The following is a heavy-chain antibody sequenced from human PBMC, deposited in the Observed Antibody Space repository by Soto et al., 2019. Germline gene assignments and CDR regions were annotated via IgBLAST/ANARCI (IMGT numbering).Heavy chain of an antibody. D-gene: IGHD5-18*01. CDR3: ARNSYGYLSYYYYGMDV. J-gene: IGHJ6*02. CDR2: IIPIFGTA. V-gene: IGHV1-69*13. CDR1: GGTFSSYA. Sequence: GASVKVSCKASGGTFSSYAISWGRQAPGQGLEWMGGIIPIFGTANYAQKFQGRVTITADESTSTAYMELSSLRSEDTAVYYCARNSYGYLSYYYYGMDVWGQGTTVTVSS.